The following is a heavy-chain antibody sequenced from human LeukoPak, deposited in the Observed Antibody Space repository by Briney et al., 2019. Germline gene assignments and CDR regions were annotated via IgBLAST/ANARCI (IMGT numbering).Heavy chain of an antibody. CDR2: IITIFGTA. J-gene: IGHJ6*02. V-gene: IGHV1-69*13. CDR3: ARLDEYSSSSRYYGMDV. CDR1: GGTFISYG. D-gene: IGHD6-6*01. Sequence: SVKVSCKASGGTFISYGISWVRQAPGQGLEGMGGIITIFGTANYAQKFQGRVTITADESTSTAYMELSSLRYEDTAVYYCARLDEYSSSSRYYGMDVWGQGTTVTVSS.